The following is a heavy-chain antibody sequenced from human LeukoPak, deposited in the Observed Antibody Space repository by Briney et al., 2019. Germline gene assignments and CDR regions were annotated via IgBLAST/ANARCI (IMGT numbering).Heavy chain of an antibody. CDR2: ISSDGSNK. CDR1: RFTFSTFG. CDR3: RAATKFLDYYYDY. J-gene: IGHJ4*02. Sequence: GRSLRLSCAASRFTFSTFGMHWARQAPGKGLEWVAVISSDGSNKYYADSVRGRFTISRDNSKDTLYLQMSSLRIEDTAVYYCRAATKFLDYYYDYWGQGTLVTVSS. V-gene: IGHV3-30*03. D-gene: IGHD3-22*01.